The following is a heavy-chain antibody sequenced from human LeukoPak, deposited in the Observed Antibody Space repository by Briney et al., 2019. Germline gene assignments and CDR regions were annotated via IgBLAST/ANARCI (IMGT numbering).Heavy chain of an antibody. CDR3: ARIPTYHYYDSSGPFDP. V-gene: IGHV4-39*07. CDR2: IYYSGST. D-gene: IGHD3-22*01. CDR1: GGSISSSSYY. J-gene: IGHJ5*02. Sequence: SETLSLTCTVSGGSISSSSYYWGWIRQPPGKGLEWIGSIYYSGSTYYNPSLKSRVTISVDTSKNQFSLKLSSVTAADTAVYYCARIPTYHYYDSSGPFDPWGQGTLVTVSS.